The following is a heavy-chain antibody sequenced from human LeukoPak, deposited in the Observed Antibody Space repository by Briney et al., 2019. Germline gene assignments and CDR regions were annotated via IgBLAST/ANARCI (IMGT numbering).Heavy chain of an antibody. Sequence: GGSLRLSCAASGFTLSSYVMTWVRQAPGKGLDWVSAIGTGGDTHYADSVKGRFTVSRDSSKSTLYLHMDSLRADDTAVYYCAKLRPYGTTWYGGVVNWGQGTLVTVSS. CDR1: GFTLSSYV. CDR2: IGTGGDT. V-gene: IGHV3-23*01. CDR3: AKLRPYGTTWYGGVVN. J-gene: IGHJ4*02. D-gene: IGHD6-13*01.